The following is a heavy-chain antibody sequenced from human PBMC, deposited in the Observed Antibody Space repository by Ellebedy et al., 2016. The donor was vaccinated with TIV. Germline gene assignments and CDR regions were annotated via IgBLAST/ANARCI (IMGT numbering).Heavy chain of an antibody. CDR3: AKEVYPMGYGDYGPSGYYYYGMDV. CDR1: GFTFSSYS. Sequence: GGSLRLSCAASGFTFSSYSMNWVRQAPGKGLEWVAVISYDGSNKYYADSVKGRFTISRDNSKNTLYLQMNSLRAEDTAVYYCAKEVYPMGYGDYGPSGYYYYGMDVWGQGTTVTVSS. CDR2: ISYDGSNK. V-gene: IGHV3-30*12. J-gene: IGHJ6*02. D-gene: IGHD4-17*01.